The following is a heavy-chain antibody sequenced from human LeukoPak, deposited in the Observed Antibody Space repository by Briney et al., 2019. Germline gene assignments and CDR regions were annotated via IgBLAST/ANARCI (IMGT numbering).Heavy chain of an antibody. Sequence: PSETLSLTCAVYGGSFGGYYWSWIRQPPGKGLEWIGEINHSGSTNYNPSLKSRVTISVDTSKNQFSLKLSSVTAADTAVYYCARGVQLERRGKAFDIWGQGTMVTVSS. CDR1: GGSFGGYY. J-gene: IGHJ3*02. CDR3: ARGVQLERRGKAFDI. CDR2: INHSGST. D-gene: IGHD1-1*01. V-gene: IGHV4-34*01.